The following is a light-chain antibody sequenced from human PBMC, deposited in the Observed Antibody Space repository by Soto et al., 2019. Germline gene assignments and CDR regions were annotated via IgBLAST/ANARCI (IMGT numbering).Light chain of an antibody. CDR1: QGISTS. CDR3: QQTNSFPLT. V-gene: IGKV1D-12*01. Sequence: DIQMTQSPSSVSASVGDGVTITCRASQGISTSLGWYQQKPGKAPKLLIYAASSLQSGVPSRFSGTGSGTDFTLTISSLQPEDFATYCCQQTNSFPLTFGGGTKV. CDR2: AAS. J-gene: IGKJ4*01.